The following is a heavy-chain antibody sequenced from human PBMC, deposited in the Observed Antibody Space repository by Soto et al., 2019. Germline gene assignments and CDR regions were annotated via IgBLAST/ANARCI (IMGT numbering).Heavy chain of an antibody. Sequence: ASVKVSCTASGGTFSSYAISWVRQAPGQGVEWMGGIIPSFDTANYAQKFQGRVTITADKSTSTAYMELSSLRSEDTAVYYCAREPYDFWSGYYSWYGMDVWGQGTTVTVSS. V-gene: IGHV1-69*06. D-gene: IGHD3-3*01. J-gene: IGHJ6*02. CDR1: GGTFSSYA. CDR3: AREPYDFWSGYYSWYGMDV. CDR2: IIPSFDTA.